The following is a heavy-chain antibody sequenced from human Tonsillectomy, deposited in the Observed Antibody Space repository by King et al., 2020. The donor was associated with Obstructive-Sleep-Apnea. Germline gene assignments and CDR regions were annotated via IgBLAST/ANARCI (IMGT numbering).Heavy chain of an antibody. CDR1: GFSLSTSGVG. V-gene: IGHV2-5*02. Sequence: TLKESGPTLVKPTQTLTLTCTFSGFSLSTSGVGVGWIRQPPGKALEWLALIYWDDDKRYSPSLKSRLTITKDTSKNQVVLTMTNMDPVDTATYYCAHRRRQRGYSSSWPFDYWGQGTLVTVSS. CDR2: IYWDDDK. J-gene: IGHJ4*02. CDR3: AHRRRQRGYSSSWPFDY. D-gene: IGHD6-13*01.